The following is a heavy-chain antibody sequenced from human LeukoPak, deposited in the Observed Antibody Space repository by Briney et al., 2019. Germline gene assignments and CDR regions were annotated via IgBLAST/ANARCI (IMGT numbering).Heavy chain of an antibody. CDR1: GASISSYY. V-gene: IGHV4-59*01. D-gene: IGHD2-2*01. CDR2: LYYSGVT. CDR3: ASFYCTSISCFGDNWFDP. J-gene: IGHJ5*02. Sequence: KPSETLSLTCTVSGASISSYYWTWIRQPPGKGLEWIGNLYYSGVTNYNPSLESRVTISLDTSKKQFSLKLSAVTAADTAVYYCASFYCTSISCFGDNWFDPWGQGTLVTVSS.